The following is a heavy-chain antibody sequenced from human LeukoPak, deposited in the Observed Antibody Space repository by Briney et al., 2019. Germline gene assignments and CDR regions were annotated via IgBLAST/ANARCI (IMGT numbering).Heavy chain of an antibody. CDR1: GFTFGDYA. CDR2: ISWNSGSI. D-gene: IGHD3-10*01. V-gene: IGHV3-9*01. CDR3: AKGLRGTIPRGGPFDY. J-gene: IGHJ4*02. Sequence: PGGSLRLSCAASGFTFGDYAMHWVRQAPGKGLEWVAGISWNSGSIGYADSVKGRFTISRDNAKDSLYLQMNSLRAEDTALYYCAKGLRGTIPRGGPFDYWGQGTLVTVSS.